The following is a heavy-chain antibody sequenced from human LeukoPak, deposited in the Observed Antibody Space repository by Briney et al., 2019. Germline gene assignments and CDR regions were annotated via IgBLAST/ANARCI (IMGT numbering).Heavy chain of an antibody. CDR1: GGSISSGGYY. D-gene: IGHD2-15*01. Sequence: SQTLSLTCTVSGGSISSGGYYWSWIRQHPGKGLGWIGYIYYSGSTYYNPSLKSRVTISVDTSKNQFSLKLSSVTAADTAVYYCARSLEACVLGSGGSCYSGYFDYWGQGTLVTVSS. CDR3: ARSLEACVLGSGGSCYSGYFDY. V-gene: IGHV4-31*03. J-gene: IGHJ4*02. CDR2: IYYSGST.